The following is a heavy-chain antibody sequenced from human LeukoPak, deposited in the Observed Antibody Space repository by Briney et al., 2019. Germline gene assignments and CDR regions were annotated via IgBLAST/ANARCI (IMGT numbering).Heavy chain of an antibody. CDR2: MNPNSGNT. J-gene: IGHJ5*02. D-gene: IGHD1-26*01. CDR3: ARGLLKSRRSSNWFDP. CDR1: GYTFTSYD. Sequence: ASVKVSCKASGYTFTSYDINWVRQATGQGLEWMGWMNPNSGNTGYAQKFQGRVTMTRNTSISTAYMELSSLRSEDTAVYYCARGLLKSRRSSNWFDPWGQGTLVTVSS. V-gene: IGHV1-8*01.